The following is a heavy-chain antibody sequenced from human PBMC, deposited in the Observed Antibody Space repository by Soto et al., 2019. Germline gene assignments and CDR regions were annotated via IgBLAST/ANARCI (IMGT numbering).Heavy chain of an antibody. CDR1: GGSISSYY. CDR3: ARARYQLLHPYYYGMDV. J-gene: IGHJ6*02. CDR2: IHYSGST. Sequence: PSETLSLTCTVSGGSISSYYWSWIRQSPWKGLEWIGYIHYSGSTKSNPSLKSRVTISVDTSRNQVSLKLSSVTAADSAVYFCARARYQLLHPYYYGMDVWGQGTTVTVYS. V-gene: IGHV4-59*01. D-gene: IGHD2-2*01.